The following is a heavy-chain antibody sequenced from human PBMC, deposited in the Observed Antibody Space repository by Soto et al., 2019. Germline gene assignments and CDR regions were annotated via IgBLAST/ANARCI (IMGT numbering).Heavy chain of an antibody. D-gene: IGHD1-26*01. CDR2: ISYDGSHA. CDR3: AKERTYSVAAGFDY. J-gene: IGHJ4*02. V-gene: IGHV3-30*18. CDR1: GFTFTTYG. Sequence: QVQLVDSGGGMVQPGRSLRLSCAASGFTFTTYGMHWVRRAPGKGLEWVAVISYDGSHAYYADSVKGRFTISRDNSKNTLYLQINSLRAEDTAVYYCAKERTYSVAAGFDYWGRGTLVTVSS.